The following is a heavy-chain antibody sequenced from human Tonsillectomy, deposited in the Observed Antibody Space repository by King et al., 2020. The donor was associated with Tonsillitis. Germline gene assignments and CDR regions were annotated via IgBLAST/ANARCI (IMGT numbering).Heavy chain of an antibody. D-gene: IGHD6-6*01. CDR1: GYTFTSYW. CDR2: IDPSDSYT. J-gene: IGHJ4*02. CDR3: ARDNTDIAALPNDY. V-gene: IGHV5-10-1*03. Sequence: QLVQSGAEVKKPGESLRISCKGSGYTFTSYWISWVRQMPGKGLEWLGKIDPSDSYTKYSPSYQGHVTISADKSISTAYLQWSSLKASDTAMYYCARDNTDIAALPNDYWGQGTLVTVSS.